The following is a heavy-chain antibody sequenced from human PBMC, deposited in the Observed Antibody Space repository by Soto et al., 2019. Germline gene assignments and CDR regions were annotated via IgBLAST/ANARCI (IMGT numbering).Heavy chain of an antibody. CDR1: GFIFSTYG. J-gene: IGHJ6*03. Sequence: PGGSLRLSCTASGFIFSTYGMTWVRQAPGKGLEWVSTLSGSGASTYYADSVKGRFTISRDNSKNTVYLQMNSLRVEDTAVYYCAKNGRSGRPPLSKYNIDVWGQGTTVTVSS. V-gene: IGHV3-23*01. CDR3: AKNGRSGRPPLSKYNIDV. CDR2: LSGSGAST. D-gene: IGHD3-10*01.